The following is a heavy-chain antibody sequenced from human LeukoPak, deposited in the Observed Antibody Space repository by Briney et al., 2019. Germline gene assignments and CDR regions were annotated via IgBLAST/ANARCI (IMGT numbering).Heavy chain of an antibody. CDR2: INPSGGST. V-gene: IGHV1-46*01. J-gene: IGHJ4*02. CDR3: ASSSIAVAGTLLNYFDY. Sequence: ASVKVSCKASGYTFTSYYMHWVRQAPGQGLEWMGIINPSGGSTSYARKFQGRVTITADKSTSTAYMELSSLRSEDTAVYYCASSSIAVAGTLLNYFDYWGQGTLVTVSS. D-gene: IGHD6-19*01. CDR1: GYTFTSYY.